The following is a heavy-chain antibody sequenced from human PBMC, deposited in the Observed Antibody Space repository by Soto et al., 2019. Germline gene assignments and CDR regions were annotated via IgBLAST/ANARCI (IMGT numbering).Heavy chain of an antibody. V-gene: IGHV1-24*01. CDR3: GLRIADFWSGYYSIDY. CDR1: GYTLTELS. D-gene: IGHD3-3*01. J-gene: IGHJ4*02. CDR2: FDPEDGET. Sequence: ASVKVSCKVSGYTLTELSMHWVRQAPGKGLEWMGGFDPEDGETIYAQKFQGRVTMTEDTSTDTAYMELSSLRSEDTAVNYCGLRIADFWSGYYSIDYWGQGTLVTVSS.